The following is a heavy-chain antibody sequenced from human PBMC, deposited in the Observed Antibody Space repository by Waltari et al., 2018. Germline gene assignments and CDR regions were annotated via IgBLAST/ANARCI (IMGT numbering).Heavy chain of an antibody. CDR1: GGSIRRGDYS. D-gene: IGHD2-15*01. CDR2: IYCSGST. CDR3: ARERGPYCSGGSCYSGDY. Sequence: VQLQWPVPGLDTTEQTLSLTCTAAGGSIRRGDYSLLWLRTPPETGLEWIGYIYCSGSTYYNPSLKSRVPISVDTSKNQFSLKLSSVTAADTAVYYRARERGPYCSGGSCYSGDYWGQGTLVTVSS. J-gene: IGHJ4*02. V-gene: IGHV4-30-4*08.